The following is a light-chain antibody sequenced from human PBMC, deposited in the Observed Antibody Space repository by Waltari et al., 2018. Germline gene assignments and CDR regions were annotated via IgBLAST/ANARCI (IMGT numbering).Light chain of an antibody. J-gene: IGLJ3*02. CDR3: CSYAGSSTLWV. Sequence: QSALTQPASVSGSPGQSIPISCTGTSSDVGSYNFVSWYQQHPGKAPKLMIYEVSKRPSGVSNRFSGSKSGNTASLTISGLQAEDEADYYCCSYAGSSTLWVFGGGTKLTVL. CDR2: EVS. CDR1: SSDVGSYNF. V-gene: IGLV2-23*02.